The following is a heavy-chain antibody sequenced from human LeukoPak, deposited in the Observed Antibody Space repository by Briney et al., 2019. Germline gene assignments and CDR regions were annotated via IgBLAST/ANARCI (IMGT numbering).Heavy chain of an antibody. D-gene: IGHD3-10*01. J-gene: IGHJ5*02. CDR1: GGTFSSYA. V-gene: IGHV1-69*05. Sequence: SVKVSCKASGGTFSSYAISWVRQVPGQGLEWMGGIIPIFGTANYAQKFQGRVTITTDESTSTAYMELSSLRSEDTAVYYCARVGTMVRGRGMKYNWFDPWGQGTLVTVSS. CDR3: ARVGTMVRGRGMKYNWFDP. CDR2: IIPIFGTA.